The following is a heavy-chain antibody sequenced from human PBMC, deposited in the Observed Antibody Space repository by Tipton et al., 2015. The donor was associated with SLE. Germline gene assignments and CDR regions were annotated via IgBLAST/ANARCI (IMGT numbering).Heavy chain of an antibody. Sequence: TLSLTCTASGGSISGYFWSWIRQPAGKGLKWIGLVYSSGNANYNPSIKSRITLSLDASKNQFSLRVNSVTAADTAVYYCARGGGSYYDYWGQGTLVTVSS. D-gene: IGHD1-26*01. CDR2: VYSSGNA. V-gene: IGHV4-4*07. CDR1: GGSISGYF. CDR3: ARGGGSYYDY. J-gene: IGHJ4*02.